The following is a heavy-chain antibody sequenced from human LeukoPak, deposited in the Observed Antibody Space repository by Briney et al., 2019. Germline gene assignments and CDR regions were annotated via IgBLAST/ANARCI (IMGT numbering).Heavy chain of an antibody. CDR3: ASDLNYYGDYYYGMDV. J-gene: IGHJ6*02. V-gene: IGHV1-3*01. CDR2: INAGNGNT. CDR1: GYTFTSYA. D-gene: IGHD4-17*01. Sequence: ASVKVSCKASGYTFTSYAMHWVRQAPGQRLEWMGWINAGNGNTKYSQKLQGRVTITRDTSASTAYMELSSLRSEDTAVYYCASDLNYYGDYYYGMDVWGQGTTVTVSS.